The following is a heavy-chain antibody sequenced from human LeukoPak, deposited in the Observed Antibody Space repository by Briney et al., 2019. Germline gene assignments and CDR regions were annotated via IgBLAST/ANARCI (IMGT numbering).Heavy chain of an antibody. CDR2: IYSGGST. CDR1: GFTVSSNY. CDR3: AKDGSNYANYYYYMDV. V-gene: IGHV3-53*05. D-gene: IGHD4-11*01. Sequence: PGGSLRLSCAASGFTVSSNYMSWVRQAPGKGLEGVSVIYSGGSTYFSDSVTGRLTISRDNSKNSLYLQMNSLRAEDTALYYCAKDGSNYANYYYYMDVWGKGTTVTVSS. J-gene: IGHJ6*03.